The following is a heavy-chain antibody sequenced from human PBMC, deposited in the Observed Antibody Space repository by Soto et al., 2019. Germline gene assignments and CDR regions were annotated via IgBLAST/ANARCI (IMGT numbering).Heavy chain of an antibody. J-gene: IGHJ6*02. CDR3: ARDLWGVPAAWDGYYYGMDF. Sequence: QVQLVQSGAEVKKPGASVKVSCKASGYTFTSYGISWVRQAPGQGLEWMGWISAYNGSTNYAQKLQGRVTMTTDTSTSTAYMELRSLRSDDTAVYYCARDLWGVPAAWDGYYYGMDFWGQGTTVTVSS. CDR1: GYTFTSYG. V-gene: IGHV1-18*01. D-gene: IGHD2-2*01. CDR2: ISAYNGST.